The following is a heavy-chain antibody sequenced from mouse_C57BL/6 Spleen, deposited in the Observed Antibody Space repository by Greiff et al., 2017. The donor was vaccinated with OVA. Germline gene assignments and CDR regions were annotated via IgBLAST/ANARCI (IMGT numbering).Heavy chain of an antibody. D-gene: IGHD1-1*01. J-gene: IGHJ2*01. CDR3: ARGYGSCFYFDY. V-gene: IGHV1-69*01. CDR1: GYTFTSYW. Sequence: QVQLQQPGAELVMPGASVKLSCKASGYTFTSYWMHWVKQRPGQGLEWIGEIDPSDSYTNYNQKFKGKSTLTVDKSSSTAYMQLSSLTSEDSAVYYCARGYGSCFYFDYWGQGTTLTVSS. CDR2: IDPSDSYT.